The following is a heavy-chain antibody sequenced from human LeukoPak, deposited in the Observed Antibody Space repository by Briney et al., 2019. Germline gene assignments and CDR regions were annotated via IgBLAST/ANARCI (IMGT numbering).Heavy chain of an antibody. CDR2: ISGSGGDT. J-gene: IGHJ3*02. CDR1: GFTFSAYA. D-gene: IGHD2-15*01. Sequence: PGGSLRLSCAASGFTFSAYAMGWVRQAPGKGLEWVSAISGSGGDTYYAEFVKGRFTISRDNSKNTLYLQMNSLRAEDTAVHYCAKRRYCSAGSCYGWHAFDIWGQGTMVTVSS. CDR3: AKRRYCSAGSCYGWHAFDI. V-gene: IGHV3-23*01.